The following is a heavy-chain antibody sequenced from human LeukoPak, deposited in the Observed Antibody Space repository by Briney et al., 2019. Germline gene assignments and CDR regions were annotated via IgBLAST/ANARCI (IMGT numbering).Heavy chain of an antibody. J-gene: IGHJ5*02. CDR3: ARRLTQYDCFDP. V-gene: IGHV6-1*01. CDR1: EGRVSSNSVT. D-gene: IGHD2-2*01. Sequence: SQTLSLTCAISEGRVSSNSVTWNWIRQSPSRGLEWLGRTYYRSTWYNDYAVSVRGRITVNPDTSKNQFSLHLNSVTPEDTAVYYCARRLTQYDCFDPWGQGILVTVSS. CDR2: TYYRSTWYN.